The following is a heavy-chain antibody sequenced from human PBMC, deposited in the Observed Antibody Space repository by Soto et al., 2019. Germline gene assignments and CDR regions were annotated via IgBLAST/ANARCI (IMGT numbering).Heavy chain of an antibody. CDR2: IIPIFGTA. V-gene: IGHV1-69*13. Sequence: GASVKVSCKASGGTFSSYAISWVLQAPGQGLEWMGGIIPIFGTANYAQKFQGRVTITADESTSTAYMELSSLRSEDTAVYYCARDEYCSSTSCYTSSGYYYYGMDVWGQGTTVTVSS. J-gene: IGHJ6*02. D-gene: IGHD2-2*02. CDR3: ARDEYCSSTSCYTSSGYYYYGMDV. CDR1: GGTFSSYA.